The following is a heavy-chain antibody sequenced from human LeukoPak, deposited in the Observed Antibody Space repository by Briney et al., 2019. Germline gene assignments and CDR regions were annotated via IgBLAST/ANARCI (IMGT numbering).Heavy chain of an antibody. CDR3: ARRGSSGWKPLDY. J-gene: IGHJ4*02. CDR2: IKQDGSEK. V-gene: IGHV3-7*01. CDR1: GVTLSSYW. D-gene: IGHD6-19*01. Sequence: GGSLRLSCAASGVTLSSYWMSWVRQAPGEGLEWVPNIKQDGSEKYYVDSVKGRFTISRDNAKNSLYLQMNSLRAEDTAVYYCARRGSSGWKPLDYWGQGTLVTVSS.